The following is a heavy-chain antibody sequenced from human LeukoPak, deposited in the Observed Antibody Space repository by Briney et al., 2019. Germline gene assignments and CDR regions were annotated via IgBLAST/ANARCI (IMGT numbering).Heavy chain of an antibody. CDR1: GGSMSPYH. D-gene: IGHD6-19*01. CDR3: ARAVSGRFDY. J-gene: IGHJ4*02. Sequence: PSETLSLTCTVSGGSMSPYHWGWIRQPPGKGLEWTGYIYYSGSTNYNPSHNSRVTISVDTSKNQFPLRLSSVTAADTAIYYCARAVSGRFDYWGQGTLVTVSS. V-gene: IGHV4-59*08. CDR2: IYYSGST.